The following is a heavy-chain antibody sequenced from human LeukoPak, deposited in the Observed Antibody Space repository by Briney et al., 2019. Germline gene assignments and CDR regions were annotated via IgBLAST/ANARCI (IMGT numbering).Heavy chain of an antibody. J-gene: IGHJ6*02. Sequence: GGSLRLSCAASGFTFSSYTMSWVRQAPGKGLEWVSAISGSGGSTYYADSVKGRFTISRDNSKNTLYLQMNSLRAEDTAVYYCAKDLAVARTLYYYYGMDVWGQGTTVTVSS. CDR3: AKDLAVARTLYYYYGMDV. D-gene: IGHD6-19*01. V-gene: IGHV3-23*01. CDR2: ISGSGGST. CDR1: GFTFSSYT.